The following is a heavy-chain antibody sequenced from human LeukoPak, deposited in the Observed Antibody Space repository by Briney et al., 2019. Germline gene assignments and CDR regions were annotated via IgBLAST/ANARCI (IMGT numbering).Heavy chain of an antibody. V-gene: IGHV3-73*01. CDR1: GFTFSGSA. CDR3: TRPRSYGDYDD. D-gene: IGHD4-17*01. CDR2: IRSKANSYAT. Sequence: GGSLKLSCAASGFTFSGSAMHWVRQASGKGLEWVGRIRSKANSYATAYAASVKGRFTTSRDDSKNTAYLQMNSLKTEDTAVYYCTRPRSYGDYDDWGQGTLVTVSS. J-gene: IGHJ4*02.